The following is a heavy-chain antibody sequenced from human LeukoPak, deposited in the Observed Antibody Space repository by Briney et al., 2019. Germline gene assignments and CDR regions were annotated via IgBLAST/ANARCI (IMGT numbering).Heavy chain of an antibody. D-gene: IGHD1-1*01. V-gene: IGHV3-48*03. CDR1: GFTFSSYE. CDR3: ARARNWNGWYFDL. CDR2: ISSSGSTI. Sequence: PGGSLRLSCAASGFTFSSYEMNWVRQAPGKGLEWVSYISSSGSTIYYADSVKGRFTISRDNAKNSLYLQMNSLRAEDTAVYYCARARNWNGWYFDLWGRGTLVTVSS. J-gene: IGHJ2*01.